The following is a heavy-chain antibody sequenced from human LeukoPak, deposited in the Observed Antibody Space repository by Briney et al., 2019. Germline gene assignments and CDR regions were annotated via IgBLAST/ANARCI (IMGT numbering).Heavy chain of an antibody. D-gene: IGHD5-18*01. CDR3: ARLDGIQLWLTGFDY. CDR2: IYYSGST. V-gene: IGHV4-59*01. J-gene: IGHJ4*02. Sequence: SETLSLTCTVSGGSISSYYWSWIRQPPGKGLEGIGYIYYSGSTNYNPSLKSRVTISVDTSKNQFSLKLSSVTAADTAVYYCARLDGIQLWLTGFDYWGQGTLVTVSS. CDR1: GGSISSYY.